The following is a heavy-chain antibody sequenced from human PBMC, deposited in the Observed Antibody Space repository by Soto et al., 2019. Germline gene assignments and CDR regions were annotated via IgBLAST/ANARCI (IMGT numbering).Heavy chain of an antibody. CDR1: GGSFSGYY. Sequence: SETLSLTCAGYGGSFSGYYWSWIRQPPGKGLEWIGEINHSGSTNYNPSLKSRVTISVDTSKNQFSLKLSSVTAADTAVYYCARAGRIAARRSPFGYWGQGTLVTVS. CDR3: ARAGRIAARRSPFGY. CDR2: INHSGST. V-gene: IGHV4-34*01. D-gene: IGHD6-6*01. J-gene: IGHJ4*02.